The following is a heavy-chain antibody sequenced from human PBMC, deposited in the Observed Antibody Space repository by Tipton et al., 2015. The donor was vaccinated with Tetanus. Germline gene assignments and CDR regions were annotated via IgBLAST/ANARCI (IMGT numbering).Heavy chain of an antibody. CDR3: ARERYIRYGMDV. V-gene: IGHV4-31*03. J-gene: IGHJ6*02. D-gene: IGHD1-1*01. CDR2: IYDSGSI. CDR1: GGSISSGGYY. Sequence: TLSLTCIVSGGSISSGGYYLSRIRQPPGKGPEWVGYIYDSGSIYYNPSLKSRVSILIDTSKKQFSLKLSSVTAADTAVYYCARERYIRYGMDVWGQGATVTVSS.